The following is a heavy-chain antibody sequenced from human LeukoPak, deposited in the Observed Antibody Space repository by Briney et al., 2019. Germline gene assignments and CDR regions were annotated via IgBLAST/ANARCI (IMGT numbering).Heavy chain of an antibody. V-gene: IGHV1-18*01. CDR3: ARVSHYSSTSCYQEYYMDV. J-gene: IGHJ6*03. D-gene: IGHD2-2*01. CDR1: GYTFTSYG. Sequence: ASVKVSCKASGYTFTSYGISWVRQAPGQGLEWMGWISAYNGNTNYAQKLQGRVTMTTDTSTSTAYMELRSLRSDDTAVYYCARVSHYSSTSCYQEYYMDVWGKGTTVTVSS. CDR2: ISAYNGNT.